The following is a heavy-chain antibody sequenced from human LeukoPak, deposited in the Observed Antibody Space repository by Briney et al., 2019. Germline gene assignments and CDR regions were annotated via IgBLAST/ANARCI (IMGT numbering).Heavy chain of an antibody. Sequence: SETLSLTCTVSGGSISSSSYYWGWIRQPPGKGLEWIGSIYYSGSTYYNPSLKSRVTISVDTSKNQFSLKLSSVTAADTAVYYCARVGFYGSGSYPARYFDYWGQGGLVTVSS. J-gene: IGHJ4*02. D-gene: IGHD3-10*01. CDR1: GGSISSSSYY. CDR2: IYYSGST. CDR3: ARVGFYGSGSYPARYFDY. V-gene: IGHV4-39*07.